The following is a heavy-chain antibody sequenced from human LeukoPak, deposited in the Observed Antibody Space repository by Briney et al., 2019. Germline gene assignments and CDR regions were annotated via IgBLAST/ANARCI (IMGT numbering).Heavy chain of an antibody. V-gene: IGHV4-4*07. CDR3: AIDFVSGSYYYMDV. D-gene: IGHD1-26*01. J-gene: IGHJ6*03. CDR2: IYTSGST. CDR1: GGSISSYY. Sequence: SETLSRTCTVSGGSISSYYWSWIREPAGKGLEWIGRIYTSGSTNYNASLKSRVSMSVDTSKNQFSLKLSSVTAADTAVYYCAIDFVSGSYYYMDVWGKGTTVTVSS.